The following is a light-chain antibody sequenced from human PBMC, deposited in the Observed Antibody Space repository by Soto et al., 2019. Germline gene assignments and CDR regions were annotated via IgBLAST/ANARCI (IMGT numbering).Light chain of an antibody. CDR1: SSDIGAYNY. CDR2: EVN. V-gene: IGLV2-8*01. J-gene: IGLJ3*02. CDR3: TSYGGRDNLM. Sequence: QSALTQPPSASGYPGQSVTISCTGTSSDIGAYNYVSWFQQHPGEAPKLIISEVNKRPSGVPDRFSGSKSGNTASLTVSGLQAEDEADYYCTSYGGRDNLMFGGGTKLTVL.